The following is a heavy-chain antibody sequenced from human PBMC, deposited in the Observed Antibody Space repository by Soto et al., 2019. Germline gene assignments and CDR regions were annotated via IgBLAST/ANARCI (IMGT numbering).Heavy chain of an antibody. CDR1: GGSISSSSYY. CDR2: IYYSGST. CDR3: ARDRVIVRDSGDNYYYGMDV. D-gene: IGHD3-22*01. J-gene: IGHJ6*02. Sequence: SETLSLTCTVSGGSISSSSYYWSWIRQPPGKGLEWIGYIYYSGSTNYNPSLKSRVTISVDTSKNQFSLKLRSVTAADTAVYYCARDRVIVRDSGDNYYYGMDVWGQGTTVTVSS. V-gene: IGHV4-61*01.